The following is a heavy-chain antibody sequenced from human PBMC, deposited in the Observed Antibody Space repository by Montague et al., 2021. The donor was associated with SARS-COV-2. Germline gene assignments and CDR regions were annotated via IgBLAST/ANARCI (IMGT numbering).Heavy chain of an antibody. CDR1: DGSFSDFY. D-gene: IGHD1-26*01. Sequence: SETLSLTYAVFDGSFSDFYWCWIRQPPGKGLEWIWEINHSGTTYYNPSLKSRGTISVDTSKNQFSLKLNSVTAAAAAAYYCASGDDNGSGYLDVWGKGTMVTVSS. CDR3: ASGDDNGSGYLDV. V-gene: IGHV4-34*01. CDR2: INHSGTT. J-gene: IGHJ6*03.